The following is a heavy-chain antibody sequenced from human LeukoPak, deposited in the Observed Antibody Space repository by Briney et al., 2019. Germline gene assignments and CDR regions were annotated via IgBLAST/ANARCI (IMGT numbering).Heavy chain of an antibody. D-gene: IGHD3-9*01. CDR3: ARGDILTGYYDAFDI. Sequence: PSETLSLTCTVSGGSISSYYWSWIRQPPGKGLEWIGYIYYSGSTNYNPSLKSRVTISVDTPKNQFSLKLSSVTAADTAVYYCARGDILTGYYDAFDIWGQGTMVTVSS. CDR2: IYYSGST. J-gene: IGHJ3*02. CDR1: GGSISSYY. V-gene: IGHV4-59*01.